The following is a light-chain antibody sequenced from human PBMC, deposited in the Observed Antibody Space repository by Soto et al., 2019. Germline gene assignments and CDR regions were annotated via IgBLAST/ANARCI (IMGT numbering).Light chain of an antibody. Sequence: EVVMRQSPATLSVSPGEGATLSCRASQGIGDTLAWYQHKPGQTPRLLINDTSTRATGIPDRFSGSGSGTDFTLTISRLEPEDFAVYYCQQYGSSPQTFGQGTKVDIK. J-gene: IGKJ2*01. CDR1: QGIGDT. V-gene: IGKV3-20*01. CDR2: DTS. CDR3: QQYGSSPQT.